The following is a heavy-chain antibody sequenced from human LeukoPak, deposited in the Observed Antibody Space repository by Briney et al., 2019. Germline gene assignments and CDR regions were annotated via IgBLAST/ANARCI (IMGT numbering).Heavy chain of an antibody. CDR3: ARGVHNNCGSSRCYGWFDP. J-gene: IGHJ5*02. CDR2: INPNSGGT. Sequence: ASVKVSCKTSGYTFTAYYMHWVRQPPGQGLDWMGWINPNSGGTNYAQNFQGRVTMTRDTFISTAYMELRRLRSHDTAVYYCARGVHNNCGSSRCYGWFDPWGQGTLVTVSS. V-gene: IGHV1-2*02. D-gene: IGHD2-2*01. CDR1: GYTFTAYY.